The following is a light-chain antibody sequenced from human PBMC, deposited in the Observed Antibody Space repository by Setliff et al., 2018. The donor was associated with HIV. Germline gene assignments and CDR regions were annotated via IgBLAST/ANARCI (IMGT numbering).Light chain of an antibody. CDR3: SSYTSTYTLYV. J-gene: IGLJ1*01. V-gene: IGLV2-14*01. CDR1: SSDVGGYNY. CDR2: EFT. Sequence: QSALAQPASVSGSPGQSITISCTGTSSDVGGYNYVSWYQHHPGKAPKLMIYEFTNRPSGVSTRFSGSKSGNTASLTISGLQAEDDANYYCSSYTSTYTLYVFGTGTKATVL.